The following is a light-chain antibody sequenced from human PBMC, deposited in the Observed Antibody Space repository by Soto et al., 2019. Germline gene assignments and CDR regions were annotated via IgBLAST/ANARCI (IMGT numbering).Light chain of an antibody. CDR2: AAS. J-gene: IGKJ4*01. CDR3: QQVYVYPST. Sequence: IQLTQSPSSLSASVGHIFTITCRASQGISSYLGWYQQKPGKAPNLLIYAASTLQSGVPSRFRGGGSGTDFTLTISSLKTEDFATYYCQQVYVYPSTFGGGTKVDIK. CDR1: QGISSY. V-gene: IGKV1-9*01.